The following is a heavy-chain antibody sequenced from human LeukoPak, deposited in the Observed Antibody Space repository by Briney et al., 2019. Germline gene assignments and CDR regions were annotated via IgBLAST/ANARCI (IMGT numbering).Heavy chain of an antibody. CDR3: AEHPSMPRGPGY. Sequence: PGRSLRLSCAASGFTFNDYAMHWVRQAPGKGLEWVSGISWNSGSIGYADSVKGRFTISRDNSKNTLYLQMNSLRAEDTAIYYCAEHPSMPRGPGYWGQGTLVTVSS. J-gene: IGHJ4*02. CDR2: ISWNSGSI. CDR1: GFTFNDYA. V-gene: IGHV3-9*01. D-gene: IGHD3-10*01.